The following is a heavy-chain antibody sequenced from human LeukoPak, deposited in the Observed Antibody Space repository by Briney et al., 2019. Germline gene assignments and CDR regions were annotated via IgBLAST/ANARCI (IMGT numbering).Heavy chain of an antibody. V-gene: IGHV3-15*01. CDR2: IKSKTDGGTT. CDR1: GFTVSSNY. CDR3: ARGGRQWELLYPDY. D-gene: IGHD2-2*02. J-gene: IGHJ4*02. Sequence: GGSLRLSCAASGFTVSSNYMSWVRQAPGKGLEWVGRIKSKTDGGTTDYAAPVKGRFTISRDDSKNTLYLQMNSLKTEDTAVYNCARGGRQWELLYPDYWGQGTLVTVSS.